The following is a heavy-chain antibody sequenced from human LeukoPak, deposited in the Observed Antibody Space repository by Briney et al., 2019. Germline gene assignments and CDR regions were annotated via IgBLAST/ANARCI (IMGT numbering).Heavy chain of an antibody. CDR3: ARRYCTSTSCYAFDY. CDR1: GGSISGYY. CDR2: INHSGST. Sequence: PSETLSLTCTVSGGSISGYYWSWIRQPPGKGLEWIGEINHSGSTNYNPSLKSRVTISVDTSKNQFSLKLSSVTAADTAVYYCARRYCTSTSCYAFDYWGQGTLVTVSS. J-gene: IGHJ4*02. V-gene: IGHV4-34*01. D-gene: IGHD2-2*01.